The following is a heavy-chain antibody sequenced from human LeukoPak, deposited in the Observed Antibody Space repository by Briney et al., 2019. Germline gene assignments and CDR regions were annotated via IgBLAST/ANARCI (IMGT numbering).Heavy chain of an antibody. J-gene: IGHJ4*02. CDR3: ANAQYCSSTSCSPPGGY. CDR2: ISGSGGST. CDR1: GSTFSSYA. D-gene: IGHD2-2*01. V-gene: IGHV3-23*01. Sequence: PGGSLRLSCAASGSTFSSYAMSWVRQAPGKGLEWVSAISGSGGSTYYADSVKGRFTISRDNSKNTLYLQMNSLRAEDTAVYYCANAQYCSSTSCSPPGGYWGQGTLVTVSS.